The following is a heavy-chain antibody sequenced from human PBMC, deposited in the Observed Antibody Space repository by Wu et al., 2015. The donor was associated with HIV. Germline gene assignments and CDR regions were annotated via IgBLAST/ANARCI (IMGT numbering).Heavy chain of an antibody. CDR3: ARGDRFYDILTGYSKNWFDP. V-gene: IGHV1-2*02. CDR2: INANSGRT. CDR1: GYTFTAYN. D-gene: IGHD3-9*01. J-gene: IGHJ5*02. Sequence: VQLVQSGAEMKKPGASVKVSCTASGYTFTAYNVHWVRQVPGQGLEWMGNINANSGRTKYAKNFQGRVAMTRDTSVNTVYMELKTLRYDDTAVYFCARGDRFYDILTGYSKNWFDPWGQGTLVSVSS.